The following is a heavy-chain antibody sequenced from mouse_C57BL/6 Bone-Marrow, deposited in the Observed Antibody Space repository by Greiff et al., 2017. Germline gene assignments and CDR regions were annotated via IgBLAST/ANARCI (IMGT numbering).Heavy chain of an antibody. CDR3: ARPVLLRCFDY. V-gene: IGHV1-55*01. CDR2: IYPGSGST. Sequence: PGQGLEWIGDIYPGSGSTNYNEKFKSKATLTVDTSSSTAYMQLSSLTSEDSAVYYCARPVLLRCFDYWGQGTTLTVSS. D-gene: IGHD1-1*01. J-gene: IGHJ2*01.